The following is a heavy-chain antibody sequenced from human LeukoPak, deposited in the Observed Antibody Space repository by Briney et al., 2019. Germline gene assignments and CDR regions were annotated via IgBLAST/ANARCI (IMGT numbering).Heavy chain of an antibody. V-gene: IGHV4-34*01. CDR2: IYYSGST. J-gene: IGHJ3*02. CDR3: ARDTRPMSPDAFDI. D-gene: IGHD2-15*01. CDR1: GGSFSGYY. Sequence: SETLSLTCAVYGGSFSGYYWSWIRQPPGKGLEWIGSIYYSGSTYYNPSLKSRVTISVDTSKNQFSLKLSSVTAADTPVYYCARDTRPMSPDAFDIWGQGTMVTVSS.